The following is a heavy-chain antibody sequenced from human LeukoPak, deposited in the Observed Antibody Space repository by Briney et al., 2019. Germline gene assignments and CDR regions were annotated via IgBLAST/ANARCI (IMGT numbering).Heavy chain of an antibody. J-gene: IGHJ4*02. Sequence: PGGSLRLSCAASGFTFSNYGMHWVRQAPGKGLEWVAVIWYDGSNKYYADSVKGRFTISRDNSKNTLYLQMNSLRAEGTAVYYCASNIAVAGPFDYWGQGTLVTVSS. CDR1: GFTFSNYG. CDR2: IWYDGSNK. D-gene: IGHD6-19*01. CDR3: ASNIAVAGPFDY. V-gene: IGHV3-33*08.